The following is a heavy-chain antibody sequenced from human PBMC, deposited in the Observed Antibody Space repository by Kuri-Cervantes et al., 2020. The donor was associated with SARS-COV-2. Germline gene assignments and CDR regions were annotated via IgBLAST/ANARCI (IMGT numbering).Heavy chain of an antibody. CDR3: ARGGESSSSLPIVFYI. D-gene: IGHD6-6*01. J-gene: IGHJ3*02. CDR2: ISAYNGNT. CDR1: GYTFTSYG. Sequence: ASVKVSCKASGYTFTSYGISWVRQAPGQGLEWMGWISAYNGNTNYAQKLQGRVTMTTDTPTSTAYVELRSLRSDDTAVYYCARGGESSSSLPIVFYIWGQGTMVTVSS. V-gene: IGHV1-18*01.